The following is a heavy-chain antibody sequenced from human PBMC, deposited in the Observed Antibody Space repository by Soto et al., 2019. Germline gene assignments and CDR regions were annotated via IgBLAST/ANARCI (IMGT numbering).Heavy chain of an antibody. D-gene: IGHD1-20*01. Sequence: SETLSLTCTVSSGSISVTNVFWGWVRQPPGKGLEWIGNVDYSGTAYFSPSLATRVTFHVDTSKNRFSLTLYSVTAADTAAYYCARITGRHLDYWGQGILVTAPQ. J-gene: IGHJ4*02. CDR1: SGSISVTNVF. CDR2: VDYSGTA. V-gene: IGHV4-39*01. CDR3: ARITGRHLDY.